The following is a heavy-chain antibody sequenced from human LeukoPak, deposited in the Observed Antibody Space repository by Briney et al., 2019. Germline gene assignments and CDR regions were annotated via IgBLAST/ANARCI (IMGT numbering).Heavy chain of an antibody. Sequence: ASVKVSCKASGYTFTSYYMHWVRQAPGQGLEWMGIINPSGGSTSYAQKFQGRVTMTRDMSTSTVYMELRSLRSDDTAVYYCARVGSGYDLAVGDYYYYYMDVWGKGTTVTVSS. J-gene: IGHJ6*03. CDR3: ARVGSGYDLAVGDYYYYYMDV. CDR2: INPSGGST. V-gene: IGHV1-46*01. CDR1: GYTFTSYY. D-gene: IGHD5-12*01.